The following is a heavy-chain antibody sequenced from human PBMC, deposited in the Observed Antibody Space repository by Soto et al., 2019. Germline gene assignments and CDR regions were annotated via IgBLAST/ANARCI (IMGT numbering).Heavy chain of an antibody. CDR3: ARDFLNCSSTSCRVLDWLRLGDWHY. J-gene: IGHJ4*02. V-gene: IGHV3-21*01. D-gene: IGHD2-2*01. CDR2: ISSSSSYI. Sequence: GGSLRLSCAASGFTFSSYSMNWVRQAPGKGLEWVSSISSSSSYIYYADSVKGRFTISRDNAKNSLYLQMNSLRAEDTAVYYCARDFLNCSSTSCRVLDWLRLGDWHYWGPGTLVTVS. CDR1: GFTFSSYS.